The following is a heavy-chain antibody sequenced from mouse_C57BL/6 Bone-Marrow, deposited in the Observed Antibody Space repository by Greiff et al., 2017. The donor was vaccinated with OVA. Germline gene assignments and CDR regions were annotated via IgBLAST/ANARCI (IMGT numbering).Heavy chain of an antibody. Sequence: VQLQQSGPELVKPGASVKIPCKASGYTFTDYNMDWVKQSHGKSLEWIGDINPNNGGTIYNQKFKSKATLTVDKSSSTAYMELRSLTSEDTAVYYCARIRFYYGSSYGAFDYWGQGTTLTVSS. V-gene: IGHV1-18*01. CDR2: INPNNGGT. J-gene: IGHJ2*01. CDR3: ARIRFYYGSSYGAFDY. CDR1: GYTFTDYN. D-gene: IGHD1-1*01.